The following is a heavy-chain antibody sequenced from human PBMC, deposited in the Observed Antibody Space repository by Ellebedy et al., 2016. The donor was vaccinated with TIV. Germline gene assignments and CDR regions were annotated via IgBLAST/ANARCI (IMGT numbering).Heavy chain of an antibody. J-gene: IGHJ4*02. V-gene: IGHV3-23*01. CDR3: RPGHYSDA. CDR1: GFSLSNSF. CDR2: LTADGRST. Sequence: GGSLRLXXAASGFSLSNSFMSWIPQAPGKGLEWVSTLTADGRSTYFADSVKGRFTISRDNSKNTVYLQMNSLRSEDTAVYYCRPGHYSDAWGQGTLVTVSS.